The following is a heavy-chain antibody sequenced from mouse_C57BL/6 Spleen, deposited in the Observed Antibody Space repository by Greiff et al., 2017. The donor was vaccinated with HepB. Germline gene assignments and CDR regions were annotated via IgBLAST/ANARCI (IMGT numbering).Heavy chain of an antibody. V-gene: IGHV5-12*01. Sequence: EVKVVESGGGLVQPGGSLKLSCAASGFTFSDYYMYWVRQTPEKRLEWVAYISNGGGSTYYPDTVKGRFTISRDNAKNTLYLQMSRLKSEDTAMYYCARFPTGTRGGYFDYWGQGTTLTVSS. CDR2: ISNGGGST. CDR3: ARFPTGTRGGYFDY. CDR1: GFTFSDYY. D-gene: IGHD4-1*02. J-gene: IGHJ2*01.